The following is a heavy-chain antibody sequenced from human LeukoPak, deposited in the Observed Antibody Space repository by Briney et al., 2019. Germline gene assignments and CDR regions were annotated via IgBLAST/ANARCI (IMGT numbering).Heavy chain of an antibody. CDR1: GFTFSSYG. D-gene: IGHD6-13*01. V-gene: IGHV3-30*18. Sequence: GRSLRLSCAASGFTFSSYGMHWVRQAPGKGLEWVAVISYDGSNKYYADSVKGRFTISRDNSKNTLYLQMNSLRAEDTAVYYCAKSPAAGALWGQGTLVTVSS. CDR2: ISYDGSNK. J-gene: IGHJ4*02. CDR3: AKSPAAGAL.